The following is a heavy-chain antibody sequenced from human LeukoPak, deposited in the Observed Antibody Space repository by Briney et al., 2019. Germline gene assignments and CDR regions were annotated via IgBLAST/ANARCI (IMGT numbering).Heavy chain of an antibody. J-gene: IGHJ5*02. D-gene: IGHD6-13*01. V-gene: IGHV4-34*01. CDR1: GGSFSAYH. CDR3: ARGRAIATGVDQGNCFDP. Sequence: KPSETLSLTCAVYGGSFSAYHWSWIRQPPGKGLEWIGEINHRGSTNYNPSLKSRVTISVDTSKNQFSLKLSSVTAADTAVFYCARGRAIATGVDQGNCFDPWGQGTVVTISS. CDR2: INHRGST.